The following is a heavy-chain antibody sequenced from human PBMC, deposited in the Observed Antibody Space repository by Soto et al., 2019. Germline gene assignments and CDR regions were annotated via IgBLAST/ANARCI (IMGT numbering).Heavy chain of an antibody. J-gene: IGHJ4*02. Sequence: QVQLQESGPGLVKPSQTLSLTCTVSGGSISSGGYYWSWIRQHPGKGLAWIGYIYYSGSTYYNPSLKSRVTISVDTSENQFSLKLSSVTAADSAVYYCARSEELESSSSSPFDYWGQGTLVTVSS. CDR3: ARSEELESSSSSPFDY. V-gene: IGHV4-31*03. D-gene: IGHD6-6*01. CDR2: IYYSGST. CDR1: GGSISSGGYY.